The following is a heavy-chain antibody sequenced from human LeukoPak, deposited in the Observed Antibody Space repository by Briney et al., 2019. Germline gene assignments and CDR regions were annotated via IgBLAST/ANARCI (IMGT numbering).Heavy chain of an antibody. D-gene: IGHD2-8*01. J-gene: IGHJ4*02. Sequence: QPGGSLRLSCAASGFTFSSYAMSWVRQAPGKGLEWVSAISGSGGSTYYADSVKGRFTISRDNSKNTLYLQMNSLRAEDTAVYYCAKDLDIVLMVYAIGQGSYWGQGTLVTVSS. CDR3: AKDLDIVLMVYAIGQGSY. V-gene: IGHV3-23*01. CDR2: ISGSGGST. CDR1: GFTFSSYA.